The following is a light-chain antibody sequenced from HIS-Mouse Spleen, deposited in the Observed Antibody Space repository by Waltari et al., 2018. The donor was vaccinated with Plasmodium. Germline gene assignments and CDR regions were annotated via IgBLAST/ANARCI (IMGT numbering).Light chain of an antibody. CDR3: QAWDSSTDYV. J-gene: IGLJ1*01. Sequence: SYELTQPPSVSVSPGQTASITCSGDKLGDNYACWYQQKPGQSPVLVIYQDSNRPSGIPERFSGSNSGNTATLTISGTQAMDEADYYCQAWDSSTDYVFGTGTKVTVL. CDR2: QDS. CDR1: KLGDNY. V-gene: IGLV3-1*01.